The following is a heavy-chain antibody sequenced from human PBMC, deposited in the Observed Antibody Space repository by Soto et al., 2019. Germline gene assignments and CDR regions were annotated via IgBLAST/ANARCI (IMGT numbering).Heavy chain of an antibody. CDR3: AKERGGGGYSGYGEQFYYFYAMDV. D-gene: IGHD5-12*01. V-gene: IGHV1-2*02. CDR1: GYTITGYY. J-gene: IGHJ6*02. Sequence: ASVKVSCKASGYTITGYYMHWVRQAPGQGLEWMGWINPTSGDTNYAQKFQGRVTMTRDTSISTAYMELSRLRSDDTAVYYCAKERGGGGYSGYGEQFYYFYAMDVWGQGTTVTVSS. CDR2: INPTSGDT.